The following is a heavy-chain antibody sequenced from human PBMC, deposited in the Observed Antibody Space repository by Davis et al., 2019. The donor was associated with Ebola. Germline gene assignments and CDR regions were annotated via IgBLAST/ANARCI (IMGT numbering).Heavy chain of an antibody. CDR2: IYYSGST. J-gene: IGHJ5*02. V-gene: IGHV4-61*01. D-gene: IGHD3-22*01. CDR3: AKAYDSSGYAWFGP. Sequence: SETLSLTCTVSGGSVSSGSYYWSWIRQPPGKGLEWIGYIYYSGSTNYNPSLKSRITISVDTSKNQFSLKLSSVTAADTAVYFCAKAYDSSGYAWFGPWGQGTLVTVSS. CDR1: GGSVSSGSYY.